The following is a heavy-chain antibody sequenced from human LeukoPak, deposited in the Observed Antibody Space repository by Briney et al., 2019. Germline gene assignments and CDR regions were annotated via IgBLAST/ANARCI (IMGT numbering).Heavy chain of an antibody. CDR3: TRRMRGLGSYSDAFDI. Sequence: PGGSLRLSCAASGFTFSSYDMHWVGQATGKGLEWVSGIDKAGGTYYPGSVKGRFTISRENAKNSLYLQMNSLRAGDTAVYYCTRRMRGLGSYSDAFDIWGQGTMVTVSS. D-gene: IGHD3-10*01. J-gene: IGHJ3*02. CDR1: GFTFSSYD. V-gene: IGHV3-13*04. CDR2: IDKAGGT.